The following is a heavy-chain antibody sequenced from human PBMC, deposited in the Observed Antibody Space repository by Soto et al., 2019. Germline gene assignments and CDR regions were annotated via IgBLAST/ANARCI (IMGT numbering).Heavy chain of an antibody. CDR3: ARGFRHSGRAAHTSPYYFDY. CDR2: IGTAGDT. V-gene: IGHV3-13*01. Sequence: GGSLRLSCAASGFTFSSYDMHWVRQATGKGLEWVSAIGTAGDTYYPGSVKGRFTISRENAKNSLYLQMNSLRAGDTAVYYCARGFRHSGRAAHTSPYYFDYWGQGTLVTVSS. CDR1: GFTFSSYD. D-gene: IGHD2-15*01. J-gene: IGHJ4*02.